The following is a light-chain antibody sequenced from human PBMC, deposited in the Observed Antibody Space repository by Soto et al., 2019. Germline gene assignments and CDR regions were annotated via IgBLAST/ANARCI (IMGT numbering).Light chain of an antibody. CDR2: GAS. CDR1: QSISSSS. CDR3: QRYGGSPPWP. Sequence: EIVLTQSPGTLSSSPGERATLSCRASQSISSSSLAWYQHKPGQAPRLLIYGASNRATGIADRFSGSGSGTDFTLTISRLEPEDFAVYYCQRYGGSPPWPFGQGTKVEIK. V-gene: IGKV3-20*01. J-gene: IGKJ1*01.